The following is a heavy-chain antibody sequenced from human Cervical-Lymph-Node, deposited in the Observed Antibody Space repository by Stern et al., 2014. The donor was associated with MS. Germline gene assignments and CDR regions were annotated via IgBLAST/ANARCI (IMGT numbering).Heavy chain of an antibody. D-gene: IGHD1-1*01. Sequence: QLQLQESGPGLVKPSGTLSLTCAVSGVSISNTYWWSWVRQTPGKGLEWIGETSHSGSTNLNPSLRSRVTMSVDKSKNQFSLDLTSVTAADTAVYYCAREPTTGLGGNPPSAGIWGQGTLVTVSP. CDR3: AREPTTGLGGNPPSAGI. J-gene: IGHJ4*02. CDR1: GVSISNTYW. V-gene: IGHV4-4*02. CDR2: TSHSGST.